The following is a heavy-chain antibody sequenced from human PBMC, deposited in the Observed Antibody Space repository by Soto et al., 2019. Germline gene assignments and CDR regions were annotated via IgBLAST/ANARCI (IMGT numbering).Heavy chain of an antibody. D-gene: IGHD3-22*01. CDR1: GGTFSSYT. J-gene: IGHJ4*02. CDR3: ARDYYVCSGTIDY. CDR2: IIPILGIA. V-gene: IGHV1-69*02. Sequence: QVQLVQSGAEVKKPGSSVKVSCKASGGTFSSYTISWVRQAPGQGLEWMGRIIPILGIANYAQKFQGRVTITADKSTSTAYMELSSLRSEGTAVYYCARDYYVCSGTIDYWGEGTLVTVCS.